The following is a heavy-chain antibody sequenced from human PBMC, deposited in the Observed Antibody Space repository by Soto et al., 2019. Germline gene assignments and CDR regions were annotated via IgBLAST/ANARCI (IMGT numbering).Heavy chain of an antibody. CDR1: GGSISSGDYY. J-gene: IGHJ4*02. D-gene: IGHD6-13*01. Sequence: ASETLSLTCTVSGGSISSGDYYWSWIRHPPGKGLEWIGYIYYSGSTYYNPSLKSRVTISVDTSKNQFSLKLSSVTAADTAVYYCASGLGAAAGYYFDYWGQGTLVTVSS. V-gene: IGHV4-30-4*01. CDR3: ASGLGAAAGYYFDY. CDR2: IYYSGST.